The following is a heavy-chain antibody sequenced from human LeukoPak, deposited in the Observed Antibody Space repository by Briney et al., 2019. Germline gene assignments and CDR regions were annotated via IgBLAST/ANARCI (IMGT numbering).Heavy chain of an antibody. Sequence: SETLSLTCTVSGGSISSYYWSWIRQSPGKGLEWIGYIYYSGSTNYNPSLKSRVTISVDTSKNQFSLKLSSVTAADTAVYYCASYSYYYDSSGYFDYWGQGTLVTVS. CDR3: ASYSYYYDSSGYFDY. V-gene: IGHV4-59*01. J-gene: IGHJ4*02. CDR2: IYYSGST. D-gene: IGHD3-22*01. CDR1: GGSISSYY.